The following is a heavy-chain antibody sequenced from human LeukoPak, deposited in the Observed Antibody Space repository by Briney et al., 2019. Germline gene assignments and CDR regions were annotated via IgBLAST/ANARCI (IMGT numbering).Heavy chain of an antibody. V-gene: IGHV3-30*18. CDR2: ISYDGSNK. D-gene: IGHD1-26*01. CDR3: AKELGATTTWDY. Sequence: GGSLRLSCAASGFTLSSYGMHWVRQAPGKGLEWVAVISYDGSNKYYADSVKGRFTISRDNSKNTLYLQMNSLRAEDTAVYYCAKELGATTTWDYWGQGTLVTVSS. CDR1: GFTLSSYG. J-gene: IGHJ4*02.